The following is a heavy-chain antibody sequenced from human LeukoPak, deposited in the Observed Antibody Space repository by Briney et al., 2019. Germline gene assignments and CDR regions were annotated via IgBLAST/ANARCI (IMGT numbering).Heavy chain of an antibody. Sequence: GGSLRPSCAASGFTVSSNYMSCVRQAPGKGLEWVSSISSSSYIYYADSVKGRFTISRDNAKNSLYLQMNSLRAEDTAVYYCARKRYSSSSVQWYFDYWGQGTLVTVSS. J-gene: IGHJ4*02. CDR2: ISSSSYI. CDR1: GFTVSSNY. D-gene: IGHD6-6*01. CDR3: ARKRYSSSSVQWYFDY. V-gene: IGHV3-69-1*01.